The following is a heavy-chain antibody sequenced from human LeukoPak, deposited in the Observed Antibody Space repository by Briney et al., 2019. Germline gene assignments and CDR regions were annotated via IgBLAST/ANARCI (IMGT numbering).Heavy chain of an antibody. D-gene: IGHD3-10*01. Sequence: PGGSLRLSCAASGFTFSSYGMHWVRQAPGKGLEWVAVIWYDGSNKYYADSVKGRFTISRDNSKNTLYLQMNSLRAEDTAVYYCRAPCRGCSSYAFDIWGQGTMVTVSS. J-gene: IGHJ3*02. V-gene: IGHV3-30*02. CDR1: GFTFSSYG. CDR3: RAPCRGCSSYAFDI. CDR2: IWYDGSNK.